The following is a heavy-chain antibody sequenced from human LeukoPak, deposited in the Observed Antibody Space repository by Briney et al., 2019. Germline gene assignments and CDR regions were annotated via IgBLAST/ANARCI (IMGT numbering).Heavy chain of an antibody. V-gene: IGHV4-4*07. J-gene: IGHJ6*02. D-gene: IGHD3-3*01. CDR3: AREGLRVTIFGVAQYGMDV. CDR1: GGSISSYY. CDR2: IYTSGST. Sequence: PSETLSLTCTVSGGSISSYYWSWIRQPAGKGLEWIGRIYTSGSTNYNPSLKSRVTMSVDTSKNQFSLKLSSVTAADTAVYHCAREGLRVTIFGVAQYGMDVWGQGTTVTVSS.